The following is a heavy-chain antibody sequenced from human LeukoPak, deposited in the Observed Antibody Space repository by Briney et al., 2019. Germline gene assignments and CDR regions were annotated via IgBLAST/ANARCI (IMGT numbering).Heavy chain of an antibody. Sequence: SETLSLACTVSGDSIRSYYWNWIRRPPGKGLEWIGYIYYTGSTSYNPSLKSRVTISLDTSKSQFSLRLTSVTAADTAVYYCASHGSSGHDPLTWGQGTLVTVSS. D-gene: IGHD5-12*01. CDR3: ASHGSSGHDPLT. CDR2: IYYTGST. V-gene: IGHV4-59*08. CDR1: GDSIRSYY. J-gene: IGHJ4*01.